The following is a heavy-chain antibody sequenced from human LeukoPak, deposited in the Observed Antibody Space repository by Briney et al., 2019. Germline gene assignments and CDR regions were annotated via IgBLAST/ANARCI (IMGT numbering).Heavy chain of an antibody. D-gene: IGHD3-10*01. CDR2: ISGSGGST. V-gene: IGHV3-23*01. CDR1: GFTFSSYA. CDR3: ARGGSGAPYYSYYMDV. J-gene: IGHJ6*03. Sequence: GGSLRLSCAASGFTFSSYAMSWVRQAPGKGLEWVSGISGSGGSTYYADSVKGRFTISRDSSKNTLYLQMNSLRAEDTAIYYFARGGSGAPYYSYYMDVWGKGTTVTVSS.